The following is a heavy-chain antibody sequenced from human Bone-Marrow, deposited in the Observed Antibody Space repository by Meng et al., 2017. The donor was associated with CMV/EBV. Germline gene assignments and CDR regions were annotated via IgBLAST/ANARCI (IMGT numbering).Heavy chain of an antibody. Sequence: ASVKVSCKASGYTFTSYYMHWVRQAPGQGLEWMGIINPSGGSTSYAQKFQGRVTMTRDTSTSTVYMELSSLRSEDTAVYYCARGSVVVPAAILNAFDIWGQGTMVTVPS. CDR2: INPSGGST. V-gene: IGHV1-46*01. J-gene: IGHJ3*02. D-gene: IGHD2-2*01. CDR3: ARGSVVVPAAILNAFDI. CDR1: GYTFTSYY.